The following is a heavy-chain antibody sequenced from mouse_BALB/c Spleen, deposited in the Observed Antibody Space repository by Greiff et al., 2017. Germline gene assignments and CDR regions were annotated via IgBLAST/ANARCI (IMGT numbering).Heavy chain of an antibody. Sequence: VQLQQSGAELVKPGASVKLSCKASGYTFTSYYMYWVKQRPGQGLEWIGEINPSNGGTNFNEKFKSKATLTVDKSSSTAYMQLSSLTSEDSAVYYCTRSRDGYPFDYWGQGTTLTVSS. J-gene: IGHJ2*01. CDR2: INPSNGGT. CDR1: GYTFTSYY. CDR3: TRSRDGYPFDY. V-gene: IGHV1S81*02. D-gene: IGHD2-3*01.